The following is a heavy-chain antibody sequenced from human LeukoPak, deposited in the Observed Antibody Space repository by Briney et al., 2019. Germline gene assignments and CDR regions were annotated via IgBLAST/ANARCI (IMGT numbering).Heavy chain of an antibody. Sequence: GSLRLSCAGYGFTFSTYTLNWVRQAPGKGLEWIGEINHSGSTNYNPSLKSRVTISVDTSKNQFSLKLSSVTAADTAVYYCARGSSSGWREIYFDYWGQGTLVTVSS. CDR1: GFTFSTYT. V-gene: IGHV4-34*01. D-gene: IGHD6-19*01. CDR3: ARGSSSGWREIYFDY. CDR2: INHSGST. J-gene: IGHJ4*02.